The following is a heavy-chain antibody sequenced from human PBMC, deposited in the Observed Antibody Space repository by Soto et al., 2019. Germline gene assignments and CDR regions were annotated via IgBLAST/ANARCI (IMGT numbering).Heavy chain of an antibody. V-gene: IGHV4-59*01. CDR3: AREFYDSSGYYRIAAFDI. D-gene: IGHD3-22*01. J-gene: IGHJ3*02. CDR1: CGSISSYY. Sequence: SDTLSLTCTFSCGSISSYYCSWLRQPPGKGLEWIGYIYYSGSTNYNPSLKSRVTISVDTSKNQFSLKLSSVTAADTAVYYCAREFYDSSGYYRIAAFDIWGQGTMVT. CDR2: IYYSGST.